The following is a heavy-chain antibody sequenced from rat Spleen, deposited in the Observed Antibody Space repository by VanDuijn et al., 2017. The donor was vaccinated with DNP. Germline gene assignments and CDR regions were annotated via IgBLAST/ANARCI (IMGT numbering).Heavy chain of an antibody. Sequence: EVQLVESGGGLVQPGRSLKVSCAASGFTFSNYGMHWIRQAPTKGLEWVATISTSGGSTYYRDSVKGRFTISRDNAKSTLYLQMNSLRSEDTATYYCTVYNNGMDAWGQGTSVTVSS. CDR3: TVYNNGMDA. D-gene: IGHD1-10*01. J-gene: IGHJ4*01. CDR1: GFTFSNYG. CDR2: ISTSGGST. V-gene: IGHV5-19*01.